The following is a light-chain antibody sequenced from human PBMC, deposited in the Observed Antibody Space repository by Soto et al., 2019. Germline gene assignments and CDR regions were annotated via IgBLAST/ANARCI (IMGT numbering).Light chain of an antibody. CDR2: QAS. CDR3: QLYSVYSSWT. J-gene: IGKJ1*01. Sequence: DIEMTQSPSTLSASVVDRVTITCLASESISRWLAWYQQKPGKVPKLLIYQASSLESGVPSRFSGSGSGTEFTLTIGSLQPDDFATYYCQLYSVYSSWTFGQGTKVDI. V-gene: IGKV1-5*01. CDR1: ESISRW.